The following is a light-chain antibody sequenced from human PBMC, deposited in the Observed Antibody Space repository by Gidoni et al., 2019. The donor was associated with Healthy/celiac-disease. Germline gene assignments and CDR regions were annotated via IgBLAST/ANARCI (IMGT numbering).Light chain of an antibody. J-gene: IGKJ3*01. CDR2: DAS. Sequence: EIVLTHSPATLSLSPGERATLSCRASQSVSSYLAGYQQKPGQAPRLLIYDASNRATGIPARFSGSGSGTDFTLTISSLEPEDFAVYYCQQRSNGGFTFGPGTKVDIK. CDR1: QSVSSY. CDR3: QQRSNGGFT. V-gene: IGKV3-11*01.